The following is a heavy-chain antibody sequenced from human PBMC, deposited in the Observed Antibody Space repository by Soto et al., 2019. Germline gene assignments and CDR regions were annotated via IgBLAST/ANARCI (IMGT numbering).Heavy chain of an antibody. Sequence: ASVKVSCKASGYTFTGYYMHWVRQAPGQGLEWMGWINPNSGGTNYAQKFQGRVTMTRDTSISTAYMELSRLRSDDTAVYYCARAKWGSASNDYWGQGTLVTVSS. D-gene: IGHD7-27*01. V-gene: IGHV1-2*02. CDR2: INPNSGGT. CDR1: GYTFTGYY. J-gene: IGHJ4*02. CDR3: ARAKWGSASNDY.